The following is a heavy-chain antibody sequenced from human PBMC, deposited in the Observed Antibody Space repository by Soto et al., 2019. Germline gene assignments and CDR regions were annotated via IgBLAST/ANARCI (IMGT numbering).Heavy chain of an antibody. J-gene: IGHJ4*02. V-gene: IGHV3-74*01. CDR1: GLSLSSCV. CDR2: INNDGTTT. D-gene: IGHD3-22*01. CDR3: ARNFYDSSGSYSAGFFDY. Sequence: PGGSLRLSCAASGLSLSSCVMNWVRQAPGKGLVWVSRINNDGTTTTYADSVKGRFTISRDNAKNTLYLQMNSLRAEDTAVYYCARNFYDSSGSYSAGFFDYWGQGT.